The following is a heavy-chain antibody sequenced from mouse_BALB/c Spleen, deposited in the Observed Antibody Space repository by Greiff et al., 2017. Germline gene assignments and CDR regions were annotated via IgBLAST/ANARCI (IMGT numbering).Heavy chain of an antibody. D-gene: IGHD1-1*01. J-gene: IGHJ2*01. CDR1: GYTFTSYW. CDR3: ARRVYGSSYDYFDY. Sequence: VQLQQPGAELVKPGASVKLSCKASGYTFTSYWMHWVEQRPGQGLEWIGEINPSNGRTNYNEKFKSKATLTVDKSSSTAYMQLSSLTSEDSAVYYCARRVYGSSYDYFDYWGQGTPLTVSA. V-gene: IGHV1S81*02. CDR2: INPSNGRT.